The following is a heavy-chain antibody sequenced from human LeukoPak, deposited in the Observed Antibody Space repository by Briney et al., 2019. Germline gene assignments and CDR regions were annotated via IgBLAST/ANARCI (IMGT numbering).Heavy chain of an antibody. D-gene: IGHD2-2*02. V-gene: IGHV1-69*04. J-gene: IGHJ5*02. CDR1: GGTFSSYT. CDR2: IIPILGIA. CDR3: AREEEIVVVPAAIWFDP. Sequence: GSSVKVSCKASGGTFSSYTISWVRQAPGQGLEWMGRIIPILGIANYAQKFQGRVTITADKSTSTAYMELSRLRSEDTAVYYCAREEEIVVVPAAIWFDPWGQGTLVTVSS.